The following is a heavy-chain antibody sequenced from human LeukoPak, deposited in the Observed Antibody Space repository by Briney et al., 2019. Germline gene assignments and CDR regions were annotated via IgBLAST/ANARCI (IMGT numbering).Heavy chain of an antibody. D-gene: IGHD3-10*01. V-gene: IGHV1-18*01. CDR3: ARGGHDYGDY. CDR2: ISAYNGNT. J-gene: IGHJ4*02. CDR1: GYTFTSDG. Sequence: ASVKGSCKASGYTFTSDGISWVRQAPVQRLECMGWISAYNGNTNYAQKLHGRVTMTTDTSTSTAYMELRSLRSDDTAVYYCARGGHDYGDYWGQGTLVTVSS.